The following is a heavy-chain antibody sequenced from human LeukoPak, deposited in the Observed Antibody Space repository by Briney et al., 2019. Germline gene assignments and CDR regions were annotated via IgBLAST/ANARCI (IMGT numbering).Heavy chain of an antibody. CDR3: ATVNYYDSSGHDY. V-gene: IGHV1-8*02. D-gene: IGHD3-22*01. Sequence: GASVKVSCKASGYTFTSYYMHWVRQAPGQGLEWMGIINPNSGNTGCAQKFQGRVTMTRNTSISTAYMELSSLRSEDTAVYYCATVNYYDSSGHDYWGQGTLVTVSS. J-gene: IGHJ4*02. CDR1: GYTFTSYY. CDR2: INPNSGNT.